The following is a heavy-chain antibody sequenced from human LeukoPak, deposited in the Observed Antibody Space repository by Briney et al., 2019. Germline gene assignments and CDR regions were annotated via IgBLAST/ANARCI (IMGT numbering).Heavy chain of an antibody. CDR3: ARQLVITRDFDY. Sequence: ASVKVSCKASGGTFSSYAISWVRQAPGQGLEWMGGIIPIFGTANYAQKFQGRVTITADESTSTAYMELSSLRSEGTAVYYCARQLVITRDFDYWGQGTLVTVSS. CDR2: IIPIFGTA. D-gene: IGHD3-22*01. J-gene: IGHJ4*02. V-gene: IGHV1-69*13. CDR1: GGTFSSYA.